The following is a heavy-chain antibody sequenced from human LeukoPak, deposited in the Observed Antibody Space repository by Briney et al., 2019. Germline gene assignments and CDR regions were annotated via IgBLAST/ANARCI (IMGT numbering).Heavy chain of an antibody. D-gene: IGHD6-13*01. CDR2: IYYSGST. CDR1: GYSISSSYY. Sequence: SETLSLTCTVSGYSISSSYYWGWIRQPPGKGLEWIGSIYYSGSTYFNPSLKSRVTISVDTSKNQFSLKLSSVTAADTAVYYCARLLPPGAAAGTAGQEWGQGTLVTVSS. J-gene: IGHJ4*02. CDR3: ARLLPPGAAAGTAGQE. V-gene: IGHV4-39*01.